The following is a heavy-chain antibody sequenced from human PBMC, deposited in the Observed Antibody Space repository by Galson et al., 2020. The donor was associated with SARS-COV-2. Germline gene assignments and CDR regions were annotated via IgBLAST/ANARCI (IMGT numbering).Heavy chain of an antibody. CDR3: PRLAAHCSAGDCYSYFDS. D-gene: IGHD2-15*01. J-gene: IGHJ4*02. CDR1: GYNFRSNW. CDR2: VYPGDSDT. Sequence: GESLKISCKGSGYNFRSNWIGWVRQMPGKGLEWMGIVYPGDSDTKYNPSFQGHVTISADWSITTAYLQWSSLKTSDTAMYYCPRLAAHCSAGDCYSYFDSWGQGTPVTVSS. V-gene: IGHV5-51*01.